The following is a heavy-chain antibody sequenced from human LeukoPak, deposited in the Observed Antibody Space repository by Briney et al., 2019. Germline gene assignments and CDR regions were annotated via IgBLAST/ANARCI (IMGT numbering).Heavy chain of an antibody. D-gene: IGHD6-25*01. CDR1: GYTLTELS. J-gene: IGHJ4*02. CDR3: ATGTGQRLDYYFDY. CDR2: FDPEDGGT. V-gene: IGHV1-24*01. Sequence: ASVKVSCKVSGYTLTELSMHWVRQAPGKGLEWMGGFDPEDGGTIYAQKFQGRVTMTEDTSTDTAYMELSSLRSEDTAVYYCATGTGQRLDYYFDYWGQGTLVTVSS.